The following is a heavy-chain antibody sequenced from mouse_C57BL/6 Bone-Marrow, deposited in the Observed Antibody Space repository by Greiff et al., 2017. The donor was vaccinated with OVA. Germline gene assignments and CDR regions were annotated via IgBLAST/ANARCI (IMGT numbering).Heavy chain of an antibody. J-gene: IGHJ4*01. CDR1: GFNIKDDY. CDR2: IDPENGDT. V-gene: IGHV14-4*01. CDR3: TTGSMDY. Sequence: VQLQQSGAELVRPGASVKLSCKASGFNIKDDYMHWVKQRPEQGLEWIGWIDPENGDTEYASKFQGKATITADTSSNTAYLQLSSLTSEDTAVYYCTTGSMDYWGRGKSVTVSS.